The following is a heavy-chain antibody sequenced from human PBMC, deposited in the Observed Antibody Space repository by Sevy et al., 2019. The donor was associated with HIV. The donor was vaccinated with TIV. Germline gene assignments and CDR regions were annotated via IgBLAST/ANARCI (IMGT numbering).Heavy chain of an antibody. D-gene: IGHD2-21*02. V-gene: IGHV3-33*01. J-gene: IGHJ6*02. CDR1: GFTFSSYG. CDR2: IWYDGSNK. Sequence: GGSLRLSCAASGFTFSSYGMHWVRQAPGKGLEWVAVIWYDGSNKYYADSVKGRFTISRDNSKNTLYLQMNSLRAEDTAVYYCARPDCGGDCYPGYGTDVWGQGTTVTVSS. CDR3: ARPDCGGDCYPGYGTDV.